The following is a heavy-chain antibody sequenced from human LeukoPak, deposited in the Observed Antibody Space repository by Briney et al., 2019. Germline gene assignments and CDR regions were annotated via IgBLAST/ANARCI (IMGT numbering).Heavy chain of an antibody. CDR1: GGSISSGDYY. Sequence: SETLCLTCTVSGGSISSGDYYWSWIRQPPGKGLEWIGYIYYSGSTYYNPSLKSRVTISVDTSKNQFSLKPSSVTAADTAVYYCSRGVGSRLRFLEWLLYPPDYWGQGTLVTVSS. CDR3: SRGVGSRLRFLEWLLYPPDY. J-gene: IGHJ4*02. V-gene: IGHV4-30-4*01. D-gene: IGHD3-3*01. CDR2: IYYSGST.